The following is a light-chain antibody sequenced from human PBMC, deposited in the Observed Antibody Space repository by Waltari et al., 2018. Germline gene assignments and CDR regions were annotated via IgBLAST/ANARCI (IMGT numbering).Light chain of an antibody. CDR3: SSYAGSNTVV. J-gene: IGLJ2*01. V-gene: IGLV2-8*01. CDR2: EVT. CDR1: SSDVGGYTY. Sequence: QSALTQPPSASGSPGQSVTISCTGTSSDVGGYTYVPWYQHHPGKAPKPMIHEVTTRPSGVPDRFSGSKSGNTASLTVSGLQSEDEADYYCSSYAGSNTVVFGGGTKLTVL.